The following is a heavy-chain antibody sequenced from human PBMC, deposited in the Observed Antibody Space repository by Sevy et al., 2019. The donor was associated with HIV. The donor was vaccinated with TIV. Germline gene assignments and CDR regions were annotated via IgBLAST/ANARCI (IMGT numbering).Heavy chain of an antibody. CDR2: AYYNGGT. J-gene: IGHJ4*02. CDR3: ARDNWGSIDY. CDR1: GGSLDVCG. Sequence: SETLSLTCTVSGGSLDVCGWTWVRQPPGKGLEWIGYAYYNGGTNYNPSLKSRLTIPVGTSARQFSLHLNSVTAADTAIYYCARDNWGSIDYWGQGILVTVSS. V-gene: IGHV4-59*01. D-gene: IGHD7-27*01.